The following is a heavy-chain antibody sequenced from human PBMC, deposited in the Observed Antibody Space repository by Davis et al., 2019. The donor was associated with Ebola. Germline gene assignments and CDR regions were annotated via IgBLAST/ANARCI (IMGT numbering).Heavy chain of an antibody. CDR2: INPNSGGT. J-gene: IGHJ2*01. D-gene: IGHD6-6*01. CDR3: ASGLVRGESYWYFDL. Sequence: ASVKVSCKASGYTFTGYYMHWVRQAPGQGLEWMGWINPNSGGTNYAQKFQGRVTMTRDTSISTAYMELSGLRSDDTAVYYCASGLVRGESYWYFDLWGRGTLVTVSS. V-gene: IGHV1-2*02. CDR1: GYTFTGYY.